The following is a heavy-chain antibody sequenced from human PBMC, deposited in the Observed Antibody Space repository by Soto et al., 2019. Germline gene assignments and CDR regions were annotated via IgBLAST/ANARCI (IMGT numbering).Heavy chain of an antibody. Sequence: TAGSLRLSCGVSGFTFNDFEMNWVRQAPGKGPEWLAYIDGSGATKKYADSVRGRFTISRDNPNNSLFLQMSSLSAADTAIYYCARGFGRFNYWGQGTLVTVAS. V-gene: IGHV3-48*03. CDR1: GFTFNDFE. J-gene: IGHJ4*02. CDR3: ARGFGRFNY. CDR2: IDGSGATK. D-gene: IGHD3-10*01.